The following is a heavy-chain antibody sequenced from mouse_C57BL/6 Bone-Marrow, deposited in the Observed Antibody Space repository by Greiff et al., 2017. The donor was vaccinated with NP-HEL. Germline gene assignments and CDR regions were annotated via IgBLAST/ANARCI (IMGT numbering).Heavy chain of an antibody. V-gene: IGHV5-6*01. J-gene: IGHJ3*01. CDR3: ASPYDYDVAWFAY. D-gene: IGHD2-4*01. CDR2: ISSGGSYT. Sequence: EVKLAESGGDLVKPGGSLKLSCAASGFTFSSYGMSWVRQTPDKRLEWVATISSGGSYTYYPASGKGRFTISVDNAKNTLYLQMSSLKSEVTAMYYCASPYDYDVAWFAYWGQGTLVTVSA. CDR1: GFTFSSYG.